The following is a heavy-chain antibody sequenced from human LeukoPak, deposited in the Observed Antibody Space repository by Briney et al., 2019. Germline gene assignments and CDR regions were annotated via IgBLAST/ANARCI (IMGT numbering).Heavy chain of an antibody. Sequence: GGSLRLSCAASGFTFNNYAMGWVRQAPGKGLEWVSVISGSSAGIKYADSVKGRFTISRDNSKDTLYLQMNSLSAEDTAVYYCVRDRGFGADDYWGQGTLVTVSS. J-gene: IGHJ4*02. CDR1: GFTFNNYA. CDR3: VRDRGFGADDY. D-gene: IGHD3-10*01. V-gene: IGHV3-23*01. CDR2: ISGSSAGI.